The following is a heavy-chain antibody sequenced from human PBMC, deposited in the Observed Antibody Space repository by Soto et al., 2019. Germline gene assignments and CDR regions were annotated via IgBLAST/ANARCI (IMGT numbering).Heavy chain of an antibody. CDR1: GGSISSYC. D-gene: IGHD1-26*01. J-gene: IGHJ4*02. Sequence: PSETLSLTCTVSGGSISSYCWSWIRQPPGKGLEWIGYIYYSGSTNYNPSLKSRVTISVDTSKNQFSLKLSSVTAADTAVYYCARSWDSSFDYWGQGTLVTVSS. CDR3: ARSWDSSFDY. V-gene: IGHV4-59*01. CDR2: IYYSGST.